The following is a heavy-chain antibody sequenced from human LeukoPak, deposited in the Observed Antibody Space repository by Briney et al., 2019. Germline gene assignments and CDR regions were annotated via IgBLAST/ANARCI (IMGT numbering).Heavy chain of an antibody. J-gene: IGHJ4*02. V-gene: IGHV4-4*02. CDR3: ARGYPGFDY. D-gene: IGHD2-2*02. Sequence: SETLSLTCAVSGASISSSNWWSWVRQPPGKGLEWIGEIYHNGNSNYNPSLKSRVTISVDKSNNQFSLRLSSVTAADTAVYYCARGYPGFDYWGQGTLVTVSS. CDR1: GASISSSNW. CDR2: IYHNGNS.